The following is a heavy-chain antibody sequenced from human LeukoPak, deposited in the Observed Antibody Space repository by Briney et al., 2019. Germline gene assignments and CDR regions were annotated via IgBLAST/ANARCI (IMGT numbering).Heavy chain of an antibody. V-gene: IGHV3-23*01. Sequence: PGASLRLSCAASGFTFSSYAMSWVRQAPGKGLEWVSAISGSGGSTYYADSVKGRFTISRDNSKNTLYLQMNSLRAEDTAVYYCAKNDCRSTSCYISAFDYWGQGTLVTVSS. D-gene: IGHD2-2*02. CDR3: AKNDCRSTSCYISAFDY. CDR1: GFTFSSYA. J-gene: IGHJ4*02. CDR2: ISGSGGST.